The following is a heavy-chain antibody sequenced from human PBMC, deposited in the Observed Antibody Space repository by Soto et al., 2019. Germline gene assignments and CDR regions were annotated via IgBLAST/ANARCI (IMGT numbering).Heavy chain of an antibody. D-gene: IGHD1-26*01. CDR2: IGGSGGST. CDR3: AKPWYSGSYSDY. V-gene: IGHV3-23*01. Sequence: EVQLLESGGGWVQPGGSLRLSCAASGFTFSSYAMSWVRQAPGKGLEWVSAIGGSGGSTYYADSVKGRFTISRDNSKNTLYLQMNSLRAEDTAVYYCAKPWYSGSYSDYWGQGTLVTVSS. J-gene: IGHJ4*02. CDR1: GFTFSSYA.